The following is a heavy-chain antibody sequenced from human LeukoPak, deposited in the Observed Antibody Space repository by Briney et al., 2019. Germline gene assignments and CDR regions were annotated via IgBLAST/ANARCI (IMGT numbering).Heavy chain of an antibody. Sequence: SETLSLTCTVSGHSISSGYYWGWIRQPPGKGLECIGTIYHSGNTYYNPSLKRRVTLSLDTSKNQFSLSLTSVTAADTAVYYCASRSAYAVLFDYWGQGTLVTVSS. CDR1: GHSISSGYY. J-gene: IGHJ4*02. V-gene: IGHV4-38-2*02. CDR2: IYHSGNT. D-gene: IGHD4-17*01. CDR3: ASRSAYAVLFDY.